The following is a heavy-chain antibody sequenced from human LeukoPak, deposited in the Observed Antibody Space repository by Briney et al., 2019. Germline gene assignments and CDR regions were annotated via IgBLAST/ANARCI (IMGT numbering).Heavy chain of an antibody. CDR2: ISYDGSNK. D-gene: IGHD1-26*01. CDR3: ARRSGSYHRFDY. Sequence: GGSLRLSCAASGFTFSNYGIHWVRQAPGKGLEWVAVISYDGSNKYYAESVKGRFTISRDDAKNLLYLQMNSLRAEDTAVYYCARRSGSYHRFDYWGQGTLVTVSS. CDR1: GFTFSNYG. J-gene: IGHJ4*02. V-gene: IGHV3-30*03.